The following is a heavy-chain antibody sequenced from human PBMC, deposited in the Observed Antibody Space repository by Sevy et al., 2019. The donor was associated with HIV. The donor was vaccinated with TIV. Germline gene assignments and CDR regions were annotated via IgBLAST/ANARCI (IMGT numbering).Heavy chain of an antibody. V-gene: IGHV4-59*01. J-gene: IGHJ4*02. D-gene: IGHD3-22*01. CDR3: ARSLNHYDSSGYQMGFDY. CDR2: IYDSGRT. CDR1: GGSFSGYY. Sequence: SETLSLTCTVSGGSFSGYYWSWIRQPPGKRLEWIGYIYDSGRTNYNPSLKSRVTISVDTSKKQFSLKLNSVTAADTAVYYCARSLNHYDSSGYQMGFDYWGQGTLVTVSS.